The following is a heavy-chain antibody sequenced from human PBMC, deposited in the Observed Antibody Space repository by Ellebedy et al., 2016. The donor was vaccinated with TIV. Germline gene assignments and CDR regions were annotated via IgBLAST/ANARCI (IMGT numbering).Heavy chain of an antibody. V-gene: IGHV3-23*01. J-gene: IGHJ1*01. CDR1: GFTFSSYA. D-gene: IGHD4-17*01. CDR3: AKGKFTVNMYFLGGEHLQH. CDR2: LSGSGDST. Sequence: GGSLRLXXAASGFTFSSYAMTWVRQAPGKGLEWVSALSGSGDSTYYADSVKGRFTISRDNSKNTVYLQMNSLRAEDTAVYYCAKGKFTVNMYFLGGEHLQHWGQGTLVTVSS.